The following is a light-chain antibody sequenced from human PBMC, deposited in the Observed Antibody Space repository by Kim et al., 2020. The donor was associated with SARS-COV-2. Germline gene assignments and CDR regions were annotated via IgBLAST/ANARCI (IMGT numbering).Light chain of an antibody. J-gene: IGLJ1*01. V-gene: IGLV1-44*01. CDR2: TTN. CDR1: SSNIGSNT. Sequence: QSVLTQPPSASGTPGQRVTISCSGSSSNIGSNTVHWYQQLPGTAPKLLIYTTNQRPSGVPDRFSGSKSGTSASLAISGLQSEDEADYYCAAWDDSLNGLFVFGTGTKVTVL. CDR3: AAWDDSLNGLFV.